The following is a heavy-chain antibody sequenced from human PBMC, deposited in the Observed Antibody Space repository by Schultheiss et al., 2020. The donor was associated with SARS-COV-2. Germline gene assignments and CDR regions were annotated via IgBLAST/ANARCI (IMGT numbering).Heavy chain of an antibody. CDR1: GGSFSGYY. CDR3: ARGAWVNSSSWSYYYYGMDV. Sequence: SETLSLTCAVYGGSFSGYYWSWIRQPPGKGLEWIGYIYYSGSTNYNPSLKSRVTISVDTSKNQFSLKLSSVTAADTAVYYCARGAWVNSSSWSYYYYGMDVWGQGTTVTVAS. D-gene: IGHD6-13*01. J-gene: IGHJ6*02. V-gene: IGHV4-34*01. CDR2: IYYSGST.